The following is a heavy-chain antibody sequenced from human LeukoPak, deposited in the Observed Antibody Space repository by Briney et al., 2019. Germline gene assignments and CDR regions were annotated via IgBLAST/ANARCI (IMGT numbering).Heavy chain of an antibody. J-gene: IGHJ5*02. CDR1: GGSISSYY. CDR3: ARNIDVPAANWFDP. Sequence: SETLSLTCTVSGGSISSYYWSWIRQPARKGLEWIGRIYTSGSTNYNPSLKSRVTMSVDTSKNQFSLKLSSVTAADTAVYYCARNIDVPAANWFDPWGQGTLVTVSS. D-gene: IGHD2-2*01. CDR2: IYTSGST. V-gene: IGHV4-4*07.